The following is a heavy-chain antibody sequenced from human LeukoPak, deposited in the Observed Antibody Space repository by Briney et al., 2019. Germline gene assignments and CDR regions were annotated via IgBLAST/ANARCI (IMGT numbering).Heavy chain of an antibody. V-gene: IGHV3-53*01. CDR1: GFTVSGNY. J-gene: IGHJ4*02. CDR2: IYSGGTT. CDR3: ARLTYNYGTGSGFDF. Sequence: PGGSLRLSCAVSGFTVSGNYMSWVRQAPGKGLEWVSLIYSGGTTYCADSVKGRFTISRDNSKNTLYLQMNSLRAEDTAVYYCARLTYNYGTGSGFDFWGQGTLVTVSS. D-gene: IGHD5-18*01.